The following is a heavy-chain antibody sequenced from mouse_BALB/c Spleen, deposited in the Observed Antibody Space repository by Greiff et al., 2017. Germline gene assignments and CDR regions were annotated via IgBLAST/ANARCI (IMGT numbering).Heavy chain of an antibody. CDR2: IDPETGGT. CDR1: GYTFTDYE. Sequence: VQLQQSGAELVRPGASVTLSCKASGYTFTDYEMHWVKQTPVHGLEWIGAIDPETGGTAYNQKFKGKATLTSDKSSSTAYMELRSLTSEDSAVYYCTEITTRYYLDDWGQGTTLTGSS. V-gene: IGHV1-15*01. D-gene: IGHD2-4*01. J-gene: IGHJ2*01. CDR3: TEITTRYYLDD.